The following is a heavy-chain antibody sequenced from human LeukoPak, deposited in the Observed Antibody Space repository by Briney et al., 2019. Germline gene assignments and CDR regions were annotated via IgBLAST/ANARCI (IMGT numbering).Heavy chain of an antibody. CDR2: IYPGDSDT. D-gene: IGHD2-21*02. J-gene: IGHJ5*02. CDR1: GYSFTSDW. V-gene: IGHV5-51*01. Sequence: GESLKISCKGSGYSFTSDWIGWVRQMPGKGLDWMGVIYPGDSDTRYSPSFQGQVTISADKSISTAYLQWSSLKASDTAMYYCARLPYCGGDCFPNWFDPWGQGTLVTVSS. CDR3: ARLPYCGGDCFPNWFDP.